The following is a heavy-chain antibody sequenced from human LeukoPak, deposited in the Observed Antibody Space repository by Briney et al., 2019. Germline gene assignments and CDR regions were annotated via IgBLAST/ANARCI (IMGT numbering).Heavy chain of an antibody. D-gene: IGHD1-26*01. V-gene: IGHV3-23*01. Sequence: GGSLRLSCAASGFTFSTYAMSWVRQAPGKGLEWVSTISGRGGSTYYADSAKGRFTISRDNSKNTLYLQMNSLRAEDTAVYYCAKNLLGSESFSWYFDLWGRGTLVTVSS. CDR2: ISGRGGST. CDR1: GFTFSTYA. CDR3: AKNLLGSESFSWYFDL. J-gene: IGHJ2*01.